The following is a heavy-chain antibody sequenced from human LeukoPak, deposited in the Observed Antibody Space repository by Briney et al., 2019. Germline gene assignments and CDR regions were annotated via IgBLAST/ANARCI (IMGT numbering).Heavy chain of an antibody. CDR3: ARVAGYCSSTSCYEAPFYYYGMDV. J-gene: IGHJ6*02. CDR1: GGTFSSYA. Sequence: SVKASCKASGGTFSSYAISWVRQAPGQGLEWMGGIIPIFGTANYAQKFQGRVTITADESTSTAYMELSSLRSEDTAVYYCARVAGYCSSTSCYEAPFYYYGMDVWGQGTTVTVSS. CDR2: IIPIFGTA. D-gene: IGHD2-2*01. V-gene: IGHV1-69*13.